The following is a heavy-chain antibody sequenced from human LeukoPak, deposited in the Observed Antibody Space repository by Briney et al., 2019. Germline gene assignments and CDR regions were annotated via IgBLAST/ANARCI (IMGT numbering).Heavy chain of an antibody. CDR1: GYTFDNYW. J-gene: IGHJ4*02. V-gene: IGHV5-51*01. Sequence: GESLKISCKASGYTFDNYWISWVRLMPGKGLEWMGIIYPGDSNARYNPSFQGHVTMSVDRSIDTAYLQWSSLQASDTATYYYATQYAQFYDFWGQGTLVTVSS. CDR2: IYPGDSNA. CDR3: ATQYAQFYDF. D-gene: IGHD2-8*01.